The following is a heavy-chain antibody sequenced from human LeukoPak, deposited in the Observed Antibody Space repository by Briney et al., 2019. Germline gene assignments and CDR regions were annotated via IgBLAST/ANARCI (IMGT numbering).Heavy chain of an antibody. V-gene: IGHV3-23*01. Sequence: GGSLRLSCAASGFTFDDYAMHWVRQAPGKGLEWVSTISTTGGSTYYADSVKGRFTISRDNSKNTLYLQMNSLRAEDTAVYNCAKDRGYCSGGSCYSFEAFDIWGQGTMVTVSS. CDR2: ISTTGGST. CDR3: AKDRGYCSGGSCYSFEAFDI. J-gene: IGHJ3*02. D-gene: IGHD2-15*01. CDR1: GFTFDDYA.